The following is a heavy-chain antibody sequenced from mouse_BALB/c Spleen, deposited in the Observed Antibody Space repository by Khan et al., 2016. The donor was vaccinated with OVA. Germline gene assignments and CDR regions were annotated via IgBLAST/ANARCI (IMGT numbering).Heavy chain of an antibody. D-gene: IGHD1-1*01. V-gene: IGHV1S81*02. CDR2: INPSNGRT. CDR3: ARSSYGSTDY. CDR1: GYTFTSYW. J-gene: IGHJ2*01. Sequence: VQLQQSGAELVKPGASVKLSCKASGYTFTSYWMHWVKQRPGQGLEWIGEINPSNGRTNYNEKFKSKATLTVDKSSSTAYMQLSSLTSEDSAVYYCARSSYGSTDYWGQGTTHTVSS.